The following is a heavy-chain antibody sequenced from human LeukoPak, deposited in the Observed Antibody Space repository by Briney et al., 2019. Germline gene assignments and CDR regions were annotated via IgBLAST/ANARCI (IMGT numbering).Heavy chain of an antibody. V-gene: IGHV3-53*01. CDR1: GFIVSRNY. CDR3: ATGITEIIMAPGY. D-gene: IGHD3-10*01. Sequence: PGGSLRLSCAASGFIVSRNYMTWVRQAPGGGLEWVSIMYSGATTYYADSVKGRFTISRDSSKNTLYLQMNSLRVEDTAAYYCATGITEIIMAPGYWGQGTLVTVSS. CDR2: MYSGATT. J-gene: IGHJ4*02.